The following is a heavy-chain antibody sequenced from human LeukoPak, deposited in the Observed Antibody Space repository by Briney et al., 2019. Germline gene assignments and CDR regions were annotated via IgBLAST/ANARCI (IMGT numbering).Heavy chain of an antibody. D-gene: IGHD3-16*01. J-gene: IGHJ4*02. CDR2: ISPSNGHT. Sequence: ASVKVSCKASGYSFISYGFSWVRQAPGQGLEWMGWISPSNGHTNCTQKLQGRVTMTTDTSTSTGYMELKSLRSDDTAVYYCARGWGYFDYWGQGTLVTVSS. CDR1: GYSFISYG. CDR3: ARGWGYFDY. V-gene: IGHV1-18*01.